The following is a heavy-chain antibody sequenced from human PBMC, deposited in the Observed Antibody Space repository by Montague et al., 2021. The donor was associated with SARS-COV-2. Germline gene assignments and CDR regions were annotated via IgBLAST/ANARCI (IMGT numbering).Heavy chain of an antibody. CDR3: ARTSASSDY. Sequence: CAISGDSVSRNSAAWNWIRQSPSRGLEWLGRTYYRSKWYNDYAVPVKSRITINPGTSKNQISLQLNSVTTEDTAVHYCARTSASSDYWGQGTRVTVSS. CDR2: TYYRSKWYN. D-gene: IGHD1-26*01. V-gene: IGHV6-1*01. J-gene: IGHJ4*02. CDR1: GDSVSRNSAA.